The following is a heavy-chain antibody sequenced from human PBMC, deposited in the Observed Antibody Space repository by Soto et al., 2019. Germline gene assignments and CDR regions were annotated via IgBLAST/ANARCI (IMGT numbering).Heavy chain of an antibody. CDR2: IYYSGST. CDR3: TGRASRYYYDSSGYFDY. CDR1: GGSISSYY. J-gene: IGHJ4*02. Sequence: SETLSLTCTVSGGSISSYYWSWIRQPPGKGLEWIGYIYYSGSTNYNPSLKSRDTISVDTSKNQFSLKLSSVTAADTAVYKCTGRASRYYYDSSGYFDYWGQGTLVAVSS. D-gene: IGHD3-22*01. V-gene: IGHV4-59*01.